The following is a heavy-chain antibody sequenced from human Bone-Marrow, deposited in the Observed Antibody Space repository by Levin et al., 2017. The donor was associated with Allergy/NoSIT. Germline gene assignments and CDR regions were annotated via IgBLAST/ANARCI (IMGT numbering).Heavy chain of an antibody. D-gene: IGHD3-10*01. Sequence: PVASVKVSCAASGFTFSTYWMHWVRQAPGKGLVWVSRIQSNGKTNYADSVKGRFTISRDNAKNTLYLQMNSLTVEDTAVYYCARDRFYSDSGSNFSWFDPWGQGTLVTVSS. V-gene: IGHV3-74*01. CDR2: IQSNGKT. CDR3: ARDRFYSDSGSNFSWFDP. J-gene: IGHJ5*02. CDR1: GFTFSTYW.